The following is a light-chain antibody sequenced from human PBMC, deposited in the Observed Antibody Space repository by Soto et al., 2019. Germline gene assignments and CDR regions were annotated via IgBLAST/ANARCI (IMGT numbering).Light chain of an antibody. J-gene: IGKJ1*01. Sequence: DIQMTQSPSSLSASVGDRVTITCRASQSISSYLNWYQQKPGKAPKLLIYAASSLQSGVPSRFSRSGSVTDFTLAISSLQPEDFATNYCQQSYSTLSWTFGQGTKVEIK. CDR2: AAS. CDR1: QSISSY. CDR3: QQSYSTLSWT. V-gene: IGKV1-39*01.